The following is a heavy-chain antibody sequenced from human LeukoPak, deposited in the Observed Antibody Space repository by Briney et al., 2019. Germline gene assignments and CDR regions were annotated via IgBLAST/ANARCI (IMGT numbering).Heavy chain of an antibody. V-gene: IGHV1-2*02. Sequence: ASVKVSCKASGYTFTGYYMHWVRQAPGQGLEWMGWINPNSGGTNYAQKFQGRVTMTRDTSISTAYMELRSLRSDDAAVYYCAREGYCSGGSCLHYYYYYMDVWGKGTTVTVSS. D-gene: IGHD2-15*01. CDR3: AREGYCSGGSCLHYYYYYMDV. CDR2: INPNSGGT. J-gene: IGHJ6*03. CDR1: GYTFTGYY.